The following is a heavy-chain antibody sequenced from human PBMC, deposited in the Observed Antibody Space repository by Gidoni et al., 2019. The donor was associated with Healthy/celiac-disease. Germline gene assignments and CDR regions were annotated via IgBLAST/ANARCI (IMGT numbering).Heavy chain of an antibody. J-gene: IGHJ2*01. CDR3: ASTPSDWYFDL. V-gene: IGHV4-59*01. CDR1: GGSISSYY. CDR2: IYYSGST. Sequence: QVQLQESGPGLVKPSETLSLTCTVPGGSISSYYWSWIRQPPGKGLEWIGYIYYSGSTNYNPSLKSRVTISVDTSKNQFSLKLSSVTAADTAVYYCASTPSDWYFDLWGRGTLVTVSS.